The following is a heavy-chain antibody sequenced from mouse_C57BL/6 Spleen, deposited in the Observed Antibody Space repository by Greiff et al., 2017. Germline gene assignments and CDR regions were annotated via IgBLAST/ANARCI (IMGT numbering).Heavy chain of an antibody. J-gene: IGHJ3*01. D-gene: IGHD2-10*02. V-gene: IGHV1-61*01. CDR1: GYTFTSYW. CDR2: IYPSDSET. CDR3: AREYGNLFAY. Sequence: VQLQQPGAELVRPGSSVKLSCKASGYTFTSYWMDWVKQRPGQGLEWIGNIYPSDSETHYNQKFKDKATLTVDKSSSTAYMQLSSLTSEDSAVYYCAREYGNLFAYWGQGTLVTVSA.